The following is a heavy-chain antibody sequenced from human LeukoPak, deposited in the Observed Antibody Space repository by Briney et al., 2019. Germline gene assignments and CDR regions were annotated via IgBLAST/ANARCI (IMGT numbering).Heavy chain of an antibody. Sequence: GGSLRLSCAASGFTFSNAWMSWVRQAPGKGLEWVGRIKSKTDGETTNYAAPVKGRFTISRDDSKNTLYLQMNSLKTEDTAVYYCTTDPVFPRGWGQGTLVTVSS. V-gene: IGHV3-15*01. CDR3: TTDPVFPRG. D-gene: IGHD2-21*01. J-gene: IGHJ4*02. CDR1: GFTFSNAW. CDR2: IKSKTDGETT.